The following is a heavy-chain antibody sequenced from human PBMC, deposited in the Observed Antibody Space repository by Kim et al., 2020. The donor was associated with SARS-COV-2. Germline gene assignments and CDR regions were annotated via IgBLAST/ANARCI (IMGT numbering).Heavy chain of an antibody. CDR2: LTKNEDNT. CDR3: AGLLGRDEPSDH. D-gene: IGHD7-27*01. V-gene: IGHV3-64D*09. J-gene: IGHJ4*02. CDR1: GFTFSRYA. Sequence: GGSLRLSCFASGFTFSRYAMHWVRQAPRKGLEYVSGLTKNEDNTYYADSVKGRFTISRDNSRNTLYLDMSSLRLEDTGVYYCAGLLGRDEPSDHWGQGTLVTVSS.